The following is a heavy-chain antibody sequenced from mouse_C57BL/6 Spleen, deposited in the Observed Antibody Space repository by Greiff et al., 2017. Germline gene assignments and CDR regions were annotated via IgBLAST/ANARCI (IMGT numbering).Heavy chain of an antibody. CDR3: ARGGTAQATWAY. D-gene: IGHD3-2*02. V-gene: IGHV1-50*01. CDR1: GYTFTSYW. Sequence: QVQLKQPGAELVKPGASVKLSCKASGYTFTSYWMQWVKQRPGQGLEWIGEIDPSDSYTNYNQKFKGKATLTVDTSSSTAYMQLSSLTSEDSAVYYCARGGTAQATWAYWGQGTLVTVSA. CDR2: IDPSDSYT. J-gene: IGHJ3*01.